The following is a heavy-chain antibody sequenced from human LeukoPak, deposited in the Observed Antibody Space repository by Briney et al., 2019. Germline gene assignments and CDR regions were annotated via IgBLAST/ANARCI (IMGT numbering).Heavy chain of an antibody. CDR2: IYYSGST. CDR1: GASITSTSHY. D-gene: IGHD5-18*01. CDR3: ARMHGCNYALGY. V-gene: IGHV4-39*01. J-gene: IGHJ4*02. Sequence: SETLSLTCTVSGASITSTSHYWGWIRQPPGKGLECIGTIYYSGSTYYNPSLKSRVTISVDTSKNQFSLRLSSVTAADTAVYYCARMHGCNYALGYWGQGTLVTVSS.